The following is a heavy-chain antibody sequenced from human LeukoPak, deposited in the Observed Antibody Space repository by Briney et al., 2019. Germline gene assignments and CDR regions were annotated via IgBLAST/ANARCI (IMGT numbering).Heavy chain of an antibody. CDR1: GFTFSSYS. CDR3: ARDEEEVRIAARQFDY. D-gene: IGHD6-6*01. V-gene: IGHV3-21*01. CDR2: ISSSSSYI. Sequence: GGSLRLSCAASGFTFSSYSMNWVRQAPGKGLEWVSSISSSSSYIYYADSVKGRFTISRDNAKNSLYLQMNSLRAEDTAVYYCARDEEEVRIAARQFDYWGQGTLVTVSS. J-gene: IGHJ4*02.